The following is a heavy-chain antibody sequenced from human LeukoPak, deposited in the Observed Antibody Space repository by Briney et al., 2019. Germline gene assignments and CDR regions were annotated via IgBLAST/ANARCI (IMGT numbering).Heavy chain of an antibody. Sequence: SETLSLTCTVSGGFIDSSSYYWGWIRQPPSKGLEWIGNIYYSGSAHYNPSLRSRVTISVDTSKNQFSLKLSSVTAADTAVYFCVRREYCTTTSCYIRGMDYWGQGTLVTVSS. CDR1: GGFIDSSSYY. V-gene: IGHV4-39*01. CDR3: VRREYCTTTSCYIRGMDY. D-gene: IGHD2-2*02. CDR2: IYYSGSA. J-gene: IGHJ4*02.